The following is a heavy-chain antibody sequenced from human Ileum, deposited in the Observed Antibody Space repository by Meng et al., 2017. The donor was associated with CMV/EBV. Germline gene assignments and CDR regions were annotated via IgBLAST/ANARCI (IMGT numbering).Heavy chain of an antibody. CDR2: ISYSATT. CDR1: GDSVTTLGNF. D-gene: IGHD5-18*01. J-gene: IGHJ4*02. V-gene: IGHV4-61*08. Sequence: LTCSVAGDSVTTLGNFWSWIRQSPGKGLEWIGYISYSATTQYNPSFRSRVSILVDASNSQFSLKLTSVTVADTAIYFCARGYSDFDYWGQGTLVTVSS. CDR3: ARGYSDFDY.